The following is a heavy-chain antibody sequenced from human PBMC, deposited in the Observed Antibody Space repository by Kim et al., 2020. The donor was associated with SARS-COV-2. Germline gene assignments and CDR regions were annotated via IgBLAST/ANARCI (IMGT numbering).Heavy chain of an antibody. J-gene: IGHJ6*02. Sequence: SQTLSLTCAISGDSVSSNSAAWNWIRQSPSRGLEWLGRTYYRSKWYNDYAVSVKSRITINPDTSKNQFSLKLNSVTPEDTAVYYCARDRQLTPKIQLWSAGGFYYYGMDVWGQGTLVTVSS. V-gene: IGHV6-1*01. CDR3: ARDRQLTPKIQLWSAGGFYYYGMDV. CDR1: GDSVSSNSAA. D-gene: IGHD5-18*01. CDR2: TYYRSKWYN.